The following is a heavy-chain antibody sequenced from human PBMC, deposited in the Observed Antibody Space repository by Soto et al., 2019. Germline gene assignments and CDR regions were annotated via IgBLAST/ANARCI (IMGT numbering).Heavy chain of an antibody. V-gene: IGHV3-66*01. J-gene: IGHJ4*02. CDR1: GLTVSSNY. D-gene: IGHD4-17*01. Sequence: EVQLVASGGGLVQPGGSLRLSCAASGLTVSSNYMTWVRQAPGKGLEWVSVIYAGGSTYYADSVKGRFNISRDNSKHTLSLQMNGLGAEDTAVYYCATMGGDYDFDYWGKGTLVTVSS. CDR3: ATMGGDYDFDY. CDR2: IYAGGST.